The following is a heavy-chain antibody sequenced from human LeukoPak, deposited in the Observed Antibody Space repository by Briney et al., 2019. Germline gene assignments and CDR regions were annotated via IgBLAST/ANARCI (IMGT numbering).Heavy chain of an antibody. CDR1: GFTFSGYS. D-gene: IGHD3-3*01. V-gene: IGHV3-48*04. Sequence: PGGSLRLSCAASGFTFSGYSMNWVRQAPGKGLEWVSYISGTSGTIYNADSVTGRFTISRDNAKNSLYLQMNSLRAEDTALYFCARGQSDFWSGSYYYYYMDVSGTRTTVTVSS. CDR3: ARGQSDFWSGSYYYYYMDV. J-gene: IGHJ6*03. CDR2: ISGTSGTI.